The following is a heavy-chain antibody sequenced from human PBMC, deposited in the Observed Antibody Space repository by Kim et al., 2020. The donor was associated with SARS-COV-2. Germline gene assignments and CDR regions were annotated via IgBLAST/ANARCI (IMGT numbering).Heavy chain of an antibody. D-gene: IGHD1-26*01. CDR3: ARRSIGIVGATEWYFDL. V-gene: IGHV5-51*01. CDR1: GYIFTSYW. Sequence: GESLKISCKGSGYIFTSYWIGWVRQMPGKGLEWMGIIYPGDSDSKYSPSFQGQVTISADKSINTAYLQWSNLKASDTAIYYCARRSIGIVGATEWYFDLWGRGTLVTVSS. CDR2: IYPGDSDS. J-gene: IGHJ2*01.